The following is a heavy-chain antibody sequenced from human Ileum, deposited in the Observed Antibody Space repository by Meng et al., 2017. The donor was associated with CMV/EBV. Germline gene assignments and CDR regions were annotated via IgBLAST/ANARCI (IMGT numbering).Heavy chain of an antibody. Sequence: HHGGAGLWKPSETPSLTCVVSGQPLNGFFCSWIRQPPGRGLEWIGEVNNRGRTNYNPSLKSRLTISIDTSKRQLSLMVTSVTAADSAIYYCASGRLQFTPSALQHWGPGTLVTVSS. CDR2: VNNRGRT. D-gene: IGHD5-24*01. V-gene: IGHV4-34*01. CDR3: ASGRLQFTPSALQH. CDR1: GQPLNGFF. J-gene: IGHJ1*01.